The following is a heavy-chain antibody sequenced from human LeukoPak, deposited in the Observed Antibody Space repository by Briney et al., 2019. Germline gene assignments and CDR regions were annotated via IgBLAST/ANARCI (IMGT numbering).Heavy chain of an antibody. CDR3: AKSVGGIAVASGY. Sequence: GGSLRPSCAASGFTFSSYWMSWVRQAPGKGLEWVSAISGSGGSTYYADSVKGRFTISRDNSKNTLYLQMNSLRAEDTAVYYCAKSVGGIAVASGYWGQGTLVTVSS. CDR1: GFTFSSYW. V-gene: IGHV3-23*01. CDR2: ISGSGGST. D-gene: IGHD6-19*01. J-gene: IGHJ4*02.